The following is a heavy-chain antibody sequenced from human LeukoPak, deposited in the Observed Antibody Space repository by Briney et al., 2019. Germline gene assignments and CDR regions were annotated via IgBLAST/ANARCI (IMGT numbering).Heavy chain of an antibody. V-gene: IGHV3-23*01. CDR2: ISGSGGST. D-gene: IGHD2-15*01. J-gene: IGHJ4*02. CDR1: GFTFSSYA. Sequence: GGSLRLSCAASGFTFSSYAMSWVRQAPGKGLEWVSVISGSGGSTSYADSVKGRFTISRDNSKNTLYLEMNSLRAEDTAVYYCARVRCSGGGCFYNFDYWGQGSLVTVSS. CDR3: ARVRCSGGGCFYNFDY.